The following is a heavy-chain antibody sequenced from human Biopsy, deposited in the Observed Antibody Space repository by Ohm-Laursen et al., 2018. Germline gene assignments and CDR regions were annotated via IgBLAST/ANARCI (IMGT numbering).Heavy chain of an antibody. D-gene: IGHD6-25*01. CDR1: GFTFSNYN. CDR2: IYSGDST. J-gene: IGHJ4*02. V-gene: IGHV3-53*01. Sequence: SLRLSCSASGFTFSNYNMSWVRQAPRKGLEWVSVIYSGDSTYYADSVKGRFTISRDESKNTLYLQMNRLRAEDTAVYHCARATYSSGHKIDSWGQGTLVTVSS. CDR3: ARATYSSGHKIDS.